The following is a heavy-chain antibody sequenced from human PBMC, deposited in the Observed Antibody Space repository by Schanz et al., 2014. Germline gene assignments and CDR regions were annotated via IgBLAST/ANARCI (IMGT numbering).Heavy chain of an antibody. J-gene: IGHJ5*02. CDR2: VHPSGTT. Sequence: QVHLQQWGAGLLQPSETLSLTCGVGGVSFSFYYWSWVRQPPGKGLEWIGEVHPSGTTNYNPSLSYRVTMSVDASKNQFSLKRTSVTAADTAVYYCARGQDHAKTGDLWGRGTLVTISS. CDR1: GVSFSFYY. D-gene: IGHD2-2*01. V-gene: IGHV4-34*02. CDR3: ARGQDHAKTGDL.